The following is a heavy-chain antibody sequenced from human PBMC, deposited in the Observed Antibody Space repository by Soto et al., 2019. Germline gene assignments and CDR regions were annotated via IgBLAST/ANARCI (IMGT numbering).Heavy chain of an antibody. CDR3: AKETNAYEINF. Sequence: QVQLVESGGGVVQPGRSLRLSCAASGFIFSGYAMHWVRQAPGKGLEWVAVISYDGNTQYYPDSVKGRFTVSRDNSNNMLYVQMNNLRDEDTAMYYCAKETNAYEINFWGQGTLVTVSS. CDR1: GFIFSGYA. CDR2: ISYDGNTQ. D-gene: IGHD3-9*01. V-gene: IGHV3-30-3*01. J-gene: IGHJ4*02.